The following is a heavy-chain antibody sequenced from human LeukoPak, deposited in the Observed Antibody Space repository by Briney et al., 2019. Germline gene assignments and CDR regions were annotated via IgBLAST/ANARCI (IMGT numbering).Heavy chain of an antibody. CDR3: ARGLPRPSSNWYVPRCYFDY. CDR2: INHSGST. V-gene: IGHV4-34*01. CDR1: GGSFSGYY. J-gene: IGHJ4*02. D-gene: IGHD6-13*01. Sequence: PSETLSLTCAVYGGSFSGYYWSWIRQPPGKGLEWIGEINHSGSTNYNPSLKSRVTISVDTSKNQFSLKLSSVTAADTAVYYCARGLPRPSSNWYVPRCYFDYWGQGTLVTVSS.